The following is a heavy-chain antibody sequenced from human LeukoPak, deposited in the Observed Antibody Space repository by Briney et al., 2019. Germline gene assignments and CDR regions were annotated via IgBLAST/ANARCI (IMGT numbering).Heavy chain of an antibody. CDR2: IRYDGSNK. V-gene: IGHV3-30*02. D-gene: IGHD2-2*01. Sequence: GGSRRLSCAASGFTFSSYGMHWVRQAPGKGLEWVAFIRYDGSNKYYADSVKGRFTISRDNSKNTLYLQMNSLRAEDTAVYYCAKSNQPYCSSTSCSHFDYWGQGTLVTVSS. J-gene: IGHJ4*02. CDR1: GFTFSSYG. CDR3: AKSNQPYCSSTSCSHFDY.